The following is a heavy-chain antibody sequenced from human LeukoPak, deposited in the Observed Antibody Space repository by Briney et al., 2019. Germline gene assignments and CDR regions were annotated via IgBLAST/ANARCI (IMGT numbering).Heavy chain of an antibody. CDR2: IRYDGSNK. Sequence: GGSLRLSCAASGFTFSGYGMHWVRQAPGKGLEWVAFIRYDGSNKYYADSVKGRFTISRDNSKNTLYLQMNSLRAEDTAVYYCAKAIGIAAATYYGMDVWGQGTTVTVSS. V-gene: IGHV3-30*02. CDR3: AKAIGIAAATYYGMDV. CDR1: GFTFSGYG. D-gene: IGHD6-13*01. J-gene: IGHJ6*02.